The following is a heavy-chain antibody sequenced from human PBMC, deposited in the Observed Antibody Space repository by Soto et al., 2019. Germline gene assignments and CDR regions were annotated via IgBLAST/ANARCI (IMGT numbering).Heavy chain of an antibody. CDR3: ARARESERILRFLGWRIGLSCGMDV. CDR1: GGTFSSYA. Sequence: ASVKVSCKASGGTFSSYAISWVRQAPGQGLEWMGGIIPIFGTANYAQKFQGRVTITADESTSTAYMELSSLRSEDTAVYYCARARESERILRFLGWRIGLSCGMDVWGQGTTVTVCS. D-gene: IGHD3-3*01. J-gene: IGHJ6*02. V-gene: IGHV1-69*13. CDR2: IIPIFGTA.